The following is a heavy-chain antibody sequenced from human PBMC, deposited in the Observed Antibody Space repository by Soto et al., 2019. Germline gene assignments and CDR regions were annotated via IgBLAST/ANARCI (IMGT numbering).Heavy chain of an antibody. CDR1: CGSISSGGYY. CDR3: ARDLTAGYAFDI. J-gene: IGHJ3*02. D-gene: IGHD6-13*01. Sequence: TLSLTCTVSCGSISSGGYYWSWIRQHPGKGLEWIGYIYYSGSTYYNPSLKSRVTISVDTSKNQFSLKLSSVTAADTAVYYCARDLTAGYAFDIWGQGTMVTVSS. CDR2: IYYSGST. V-gene: IGHV4-31*03.